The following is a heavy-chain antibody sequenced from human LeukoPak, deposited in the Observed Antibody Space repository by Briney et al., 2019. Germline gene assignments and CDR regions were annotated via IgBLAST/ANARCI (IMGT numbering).Heavy chain of an antibody. CDR1: GFTFSTYA. D-gene: IGHD6-6*01. Sequence: GGSLRLSCAASGFTFSTYAMSWVRQAPGKGLEWVSGISGSGDSTYYADSVKGRFTISRDNSKSTLYLQMNSLRAEDTAVYYCAKDDYGSSSFDYWGQGTLVTVSS. V-gene: IGHV3-23*01. J-gene: IGHJ4*02. CDR2: ISGSGDST. CDR3: AKDDYGSSSFDY.